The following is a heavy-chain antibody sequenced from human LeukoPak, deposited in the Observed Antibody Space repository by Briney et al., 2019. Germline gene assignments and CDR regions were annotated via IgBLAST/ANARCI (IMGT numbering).Heavy chain of an antibody. J-gene: IGHJ6*02. CDR2: INPNSGGT. CDR1: GYTFTGYY. V-gene: IGHV1-2*02. CDR3: ARDTGYYDILTGYSRAYYGMDV. D-gene: IGHD3-9*01. Sequence: ASVKVSCKASGYTFTGYYMHWVRQAPGQGLEWMGWINPNSGGTNYAQKFQGRVTMTRDTSISTAYMELSRLRSDDTAVYYCARDTGYYDILTGYSRAYYGMDVWGQGTTVTVSS.